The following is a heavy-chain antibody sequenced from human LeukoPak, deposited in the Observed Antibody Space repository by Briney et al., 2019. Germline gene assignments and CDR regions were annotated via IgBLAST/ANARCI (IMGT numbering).Heavy chain of an antibody. Sequence: PWGSLRLSCAASGFTFSNYWMHWVRQAPGKGLVWVSRINSDGSSTSYADSVKGRFTISRDNAKNTLYLQVNSLRAEDTAVYYCGRGYSSSSEVSGGGNFDNWGQGTLVTVSS. D-gene: IGHD6-6*01. J-gene: IGHJ4*02. CDR2: INSDGSST. CDR1: GFTFSNYW. CDR3: GRGYSSSSEVSGGGNFDN. V-gene: IGHV3-74*01.